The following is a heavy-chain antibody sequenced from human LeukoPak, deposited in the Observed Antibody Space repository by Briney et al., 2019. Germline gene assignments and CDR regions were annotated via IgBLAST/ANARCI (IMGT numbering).Heavy chain of an antibody. J-gene: IGHJ4*02. CDR2: IWYDGSNK. V-gene: IGHV3-33*01. CDR3: ARDRLQNYFDY. Sequence: GGSLRLSCAASGFTFSSYGMHWVRQAPGKGLEWVAVIWYDGSNKYYAGSVKGRFTISRDNSKNTLYLQMNSLRAEDTAVYYCARDRLQNYFDYWGQGTLVTVSS. D-gene: IGHD4-11*01. CDR1: GFTFSSYG.